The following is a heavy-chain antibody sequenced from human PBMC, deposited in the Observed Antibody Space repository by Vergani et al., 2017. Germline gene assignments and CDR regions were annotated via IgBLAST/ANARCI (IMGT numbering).Heavy chain of an antibody. CDR3: ARDTLTEVGAANEYYYYGMDV. Sequence: QVQLVESGGGVVQPGRSLRLSCAASGFTFSSYGMHWVRQAPGKGLEWVSGIYSGGSTYYADSVKGRFTISRDNSKNTLYLQMNSLRAEDTAVYYCARDTLTEVGAANEYYYYGMDVWGQGTTVTVSS. J-gene: IGHJ6*02. V-gene: IGHV3-NL1*01. D-gene: IGHD2-15*01. CDR1: GFTFSSYG. CDR2: IYSGGST.